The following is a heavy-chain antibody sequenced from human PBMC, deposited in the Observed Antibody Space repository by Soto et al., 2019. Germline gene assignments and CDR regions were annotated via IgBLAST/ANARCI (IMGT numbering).Heavy chain of an antibody. Sequence: QVQRLESGGGVVQPGRSLRLSCGASGFTFSRDVMHWVRQAPGKGRERVALVWHDGSDISYGDSGKGRFTISRDNSKNALYLEMNSLRADDTAVYYCARDLDDTATNYAMDVWGHGTKVIVSS. CDR2: VWHDGSDI. CDR1: GFTFSRDV. CDR3: ARDLDDTATNYAMDV. V-gene: IGHV3-33*01. J-gene: IGHJ6*02. D-gene: IGHD5-18*01.